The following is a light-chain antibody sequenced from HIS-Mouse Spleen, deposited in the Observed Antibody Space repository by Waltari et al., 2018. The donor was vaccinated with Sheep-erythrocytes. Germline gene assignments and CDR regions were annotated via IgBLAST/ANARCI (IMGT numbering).Light chain of an antibody. Sequence: DIQMTQSPSTLPASVGDRVTITCRASQSISSWLAWYQQKPGKAPKLLIYKASSLESGVPSRFSGSGSGTEFTLTISSLQPDDFATYYCQQYNSYSPVYTFGQGTKLEIK. CDR1: QSISSW. CDR3: QQYNSYSPVYT. CDR2: KAS. V-gene: IGKV1-5*03. J-gene: IGKJ2*01.